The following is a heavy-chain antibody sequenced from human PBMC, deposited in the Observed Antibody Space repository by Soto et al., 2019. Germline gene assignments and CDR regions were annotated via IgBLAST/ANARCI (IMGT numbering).Heavy chain of an antibody. Sequence: QVQLVQSGAEVKKPGASVKVSCKASGYTFTSYGISWVRQAPGQGLEWMGWISAYNGNTNYAQKLQGRVTMTTDTPTRTAYKELRSLRSDDTAVYYCARDRGSYALDYWGQGTMVTVSS. D-gene: IGHD1-26*01. J-gene: IGHJ4*02. CDR3: ARDRGSYALDY. CDR2: ISAYNGNT. CDR1: GYTFTSYG. V-gene: IGHV1-18*01.